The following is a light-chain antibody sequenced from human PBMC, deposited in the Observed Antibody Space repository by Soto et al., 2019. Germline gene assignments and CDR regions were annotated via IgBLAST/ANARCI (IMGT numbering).Light chain of an antibody. J-gene: IGKJ3*01. V-gene: IGKV3-11*01. CDR2: DAS. CDR1: QSVSSY. Sequence: EIVLKESRSTLSSSHEEKTTLSCRASQSVSSYLVWYQQKPGQAPRVLISDASNRATGIPARFSGSGSGTDFTLTISSLEPEDFAVYYCQQRTNWPLTFGAGTKVDI. CDR3: QQRTNWPLT.